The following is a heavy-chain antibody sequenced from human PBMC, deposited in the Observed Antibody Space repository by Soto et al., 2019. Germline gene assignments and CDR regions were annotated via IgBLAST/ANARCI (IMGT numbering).Heavy chain of an antibody. CDR3: ARLNYYDSSGYP. J-gene: IGHJ5*02. CDR1: GGSISSSSYY. Sequence: QLQLQESGPGLVKPSETLSLTCTVSGGSISSSSYYWGWIRQPPGKGLEWIGSIYYSGSTYYNPSLKSRVTISVDTSKNQFSLKLSSVTAADTAVYYCARLNYYDSSGYPWGQGTLVTVSS. D-gene: IGHD3-22*01. CDR2: IYYSGST. V-gene: IGHV4-39*01.